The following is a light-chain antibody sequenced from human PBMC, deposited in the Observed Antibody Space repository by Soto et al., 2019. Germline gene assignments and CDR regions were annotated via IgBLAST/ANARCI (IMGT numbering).Light chain of an antibody. CDR1: QGIGND. J-gene: IGKJ1*01. CDR2: AAS. V-gene: IGKV1-17*01. Sequence: DIQMTQSPSSLSASVGDRVTITCRASQGIGNDLGWYQQKPGKAPKRLIYAASSLQSGVPSRFSGSGSGTEFTLSINSLQSEDFAVYYCQEYDNWPPEGTFGQGTKVEV. CDR3: QEYDNWPPEGT.